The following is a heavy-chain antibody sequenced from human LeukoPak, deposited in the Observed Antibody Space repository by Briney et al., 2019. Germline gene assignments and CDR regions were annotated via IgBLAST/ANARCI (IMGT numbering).Heavy chain of an antibody. Sequence: GASVKVSCKASGGTFSSYAISWVRQAPGQGLEWMGGIIPIFGTANYAQKFQGRVTITADESTSTAYMELSSLRSEDTAVYYCARPQRVRGALFFDYWGQGTLVTVSS. J-gene: IGHJ4*02. CDR3: ARPQRVRGALFFDY. CDR2: IIPIFGTA. CDR1: GGTFSSYA. V-gene: IGHV1-69*01. D-gene: IGHD3-10*01.